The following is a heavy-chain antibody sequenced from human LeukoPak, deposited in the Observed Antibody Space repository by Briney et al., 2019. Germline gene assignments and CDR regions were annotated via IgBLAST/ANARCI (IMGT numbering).Heavy chain of an antibody. CDR3: ARRRYYDFWSGYDPKNWFDP. D-gene: IGHD3-3*01. V-gene: IGHV4-39*01. CDR2: IYYSGST. J-gene: IGHJ5*02. Sequence: SETLSLTCTVSGGSISSSSYYWGWIRQPPGKGLEWIGSIYYSGSTYYNPSLKSRVTISVDTSKNQFSLKLSSVTAADTAVYYCARRRYYDFWSGYDPKNWFDPWGQGTLVTVSS. CDR1: GGSISSSSYY.